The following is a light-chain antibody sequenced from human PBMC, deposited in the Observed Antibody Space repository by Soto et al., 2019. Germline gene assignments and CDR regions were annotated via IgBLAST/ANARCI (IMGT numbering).Light chain of an antibody. V-gene: IGKV1-17*03. J-gene: IGKJ1*01. CDR2: SAS. Sequence: DIQMTQSPSDMSASVGDRVTITCRASQDISNFLVWFQQRPGKVPKRLMYSASNLQSGVPSRFSGSGSGTEFILTIGSLQPEDSATYYCLQHNTYPWTFGQGTKVAIK. CDR3: LQHNTYPWT. CDR1: QDISNF.